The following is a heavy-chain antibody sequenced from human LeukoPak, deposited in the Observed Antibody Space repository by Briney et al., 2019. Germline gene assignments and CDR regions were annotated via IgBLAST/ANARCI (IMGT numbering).Heavy chain of an antibody. Sequence: PGRSLRLSCAASGFTSSNYAMHWVRQAPGKGLEWMAIIWYDGSYKYYADSVKGRFTISRDNSKNTLYLQVNSLTAEDTAVYYCARGNSDAFDIWGHGTMVTVSS. D-gene: IGHD4-23*01. CDR2: IWYDGSYK. V-gene: IGHV3-33*01. CDR1: GFTSSNYA. CDR3: ARGNSDAFDI. J-gene: IGHJ3*02.